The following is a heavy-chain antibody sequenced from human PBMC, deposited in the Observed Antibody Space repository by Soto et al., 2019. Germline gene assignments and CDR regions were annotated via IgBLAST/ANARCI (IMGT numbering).Heavy chain of an antibody. CDR1: GFTFSSYA. CDR2: ISGSGGST. D-gene: IGHD3-16*02. CDR3: AKDYNGHLGELSSPEYFQH. J-gene: IGHJ1*01. V-gene: IGHV3-23*01. Sequence: GGSLRLSCAASGFTFSSYAMSWVRQAPGKGLEWVSAISGSGGSTYYADSVKGRFTISRDNSKNTLYLQMNSLRAEDTAVYYCAKDYNGHLGELSSPEYFQHWGQGTLVTVSS.